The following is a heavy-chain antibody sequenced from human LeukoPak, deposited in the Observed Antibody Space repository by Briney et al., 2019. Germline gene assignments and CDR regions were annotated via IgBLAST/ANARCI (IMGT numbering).Heavy chain of an antibody. V-gene: IGHV1-46*01. D-gene: IGHD3-10*01. CDR2: INPSGGTT. CDR3: ARVRVRGLRTNAFDI. CDR1: GYTFTTYY. J-gene: IGHJ3*02. Sequence: APVKVSCKASGYTFTTYYMHWVRQAPGQGLEWMGIINPSGGTTGYAQKFQGRLTMTRDTSTTTVYMELSSLRSEDTAVYYCARVRVRGLRTNAFDIWGQGTMVTVSS.